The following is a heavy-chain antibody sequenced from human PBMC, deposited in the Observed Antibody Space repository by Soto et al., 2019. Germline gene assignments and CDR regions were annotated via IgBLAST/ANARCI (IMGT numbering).Heavy chain of an antibody. J-gene: IGHJ5*02. CDR1: GYTFTSYG. CDR2: ISAYNGNT. CDR3: ARILGVVPAAMTPLYNWFDP. Sequence: ASVKVSCKASGYTFTSYGISWVRQAPGQGLERMGWISAYNGNTNYAQKLQGRVTMTTDTSTSTAYMELRSLRSDDTAVYYCARILGVVPAAMTPLYNWFDPWGQGTLVTVSS. D-gene: IGHD2-2*01. V-gene: IGHV1-18*01.